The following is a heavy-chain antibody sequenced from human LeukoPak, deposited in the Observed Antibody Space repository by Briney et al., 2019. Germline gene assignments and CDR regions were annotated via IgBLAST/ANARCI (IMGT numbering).Heavy chain of an antibody. V-gene: IGHV3-33*01. CDR2: IWHDGSKQ. CDR1: GFTFSYYG. J-gene: IGHJ4*02. CDR3: ARDSSPDYFGSGSYYDY. D-gene: IGHD3-10*01. Sequence: GGSLRLSCAASGFTFSYYGMHWVRQAPGKGLEWVAVIWHDGSKQYYADSAKGRFTISRDSSKNMLYLQMNSLRAEDTAVYYCARDSSPDYFGSGSYYDYWGQGTLVTVSS.